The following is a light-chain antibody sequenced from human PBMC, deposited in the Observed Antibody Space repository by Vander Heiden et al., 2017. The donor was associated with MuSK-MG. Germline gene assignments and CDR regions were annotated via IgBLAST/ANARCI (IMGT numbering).Light chain of an antibody. J-gene: IGLJ2*01. CDR2: AVS. CDR3: SSYTSSSTLVV. Sequence: QSALTQPAAASGSPRPWTTTPCTRTSSDVAAYNYVSWYQQHPGKAPELVIYAVSHRPSGVSSRFSGSKSGNTASVTISGLQAEDEADYYCSSYTSSSTLVVFGGGTKLTVL. CDR1: SSDVAAYNY. V-gene: IGLV2-14*03.